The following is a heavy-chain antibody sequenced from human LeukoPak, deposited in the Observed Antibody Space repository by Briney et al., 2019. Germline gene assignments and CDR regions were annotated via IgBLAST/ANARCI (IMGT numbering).Heavy chain of an antibody. CDR3: AKGIYSSGWSYFDY. Sequence: GGSLRLSCAASGFTFSNSAMIWVRQAPGKGLEGVSTLSGSGITTYYADSVKGRFTISRDNSKNTLYLKMNSLRAEDTAVYYCAKGIYSSGWSYFDYWGHGTLVTVSS. J-gene: IGHJ4*01. CDR1: GFTFSNSA. CDR2: LSGSGITT. D-gene: IGHD6-19*01. V-gene: IGHV3-23*01.